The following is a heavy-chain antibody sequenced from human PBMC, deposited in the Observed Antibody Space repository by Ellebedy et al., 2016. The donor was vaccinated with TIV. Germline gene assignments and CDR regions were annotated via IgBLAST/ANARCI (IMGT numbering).Heavy chain of an antibody. J-gene: IGHJ4*02. Sequence: GESLKISCAASGFTFTTYWMSWVRQAPGKGLKWVANIKQDGSEKYYVDSVKGRFTISRDNAKNSLYLQMNSLRAEDTAVYYCAIRGRYWGQGTLVTVSS. CDR1: GFTFTTYW. CDR3: AIRGRY. CDR2: IKQDGSEK. V-gene: IGHV3-7*03. D-gene: IGHD3-10*01.